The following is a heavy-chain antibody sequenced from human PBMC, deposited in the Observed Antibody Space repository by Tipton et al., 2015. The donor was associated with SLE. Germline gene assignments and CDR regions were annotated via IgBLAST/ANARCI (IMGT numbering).Heavy chain of an antibody. CDR2: INAGYGNT. D-gene: IGHD2-15*01. CDR1: GYRFTSYA. Sequence: QLVQSGAEVKKPGASVKVSCKASGYRFTSYAIHWVRQAPGQRLGWMGWINAGYGNTKYSQKFQGRFTITRDTSASTANMELSSLRSEDTGGYHCVRAPYGSGGSFYDTGYGMDVWGQGTTVTVSS. CDR3: VRAPYGSGGSFYDTGYGMDV. J-gene: IGHJ6*02. V-gene: IGHV1-3*01.